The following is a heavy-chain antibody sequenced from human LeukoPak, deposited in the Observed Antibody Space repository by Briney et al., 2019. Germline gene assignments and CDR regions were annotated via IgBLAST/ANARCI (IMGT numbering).Heavy chain of an antibody. CDR2: IYSGGST. J-gene: IGHJ4*02. D-gene: IGHD6-19*01. CDR1: GFTVSSNY. CDR3: ARVKSSGWYGREFDY. Sequence: GGSLRLSCAASGFTVSSNYMSWVRQAPGKGLEWVSVIYSGGSTYYADSVKGRFTISRDNSKNTLYLQMDSLRAEDTAVYYCARVKSSGWYGREFDYWGQGTLVTVSS. V-gene: IGHV3-66*01.